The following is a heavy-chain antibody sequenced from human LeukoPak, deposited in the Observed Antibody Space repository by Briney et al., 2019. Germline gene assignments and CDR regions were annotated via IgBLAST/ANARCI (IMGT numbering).Heavy chain of an antibody. CDR1: GYSFTNYA. Sequence: ASVKVSCKASGYSFTNYAIHWVCQAPGQRLEWMGWIIVGNGNTKYSQKFQDRVTITRDTSANTVYMELSSLRSEDTAVYYCARDLKQFGGWLDYWGQGTLVTVSS. J-gene: IGHJ4*02. V-gene: IGHV1-3*01. D-gene: IGHD6-19*01. CDR3: ARDLKQFGGWLDY. CDR2: IIVGNGNT.